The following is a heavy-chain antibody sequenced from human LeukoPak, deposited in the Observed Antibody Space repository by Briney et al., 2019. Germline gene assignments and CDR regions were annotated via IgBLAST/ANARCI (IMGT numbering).Heavy chain of an antibody. V-gene: IGHV4-34*01. J-gene: IGHJ4*02. D-gene: IGHD4-11*01. CDR3: ARGKTVTNYYDY. CDR1: GGSLSVYY. Sequence: PSETLSLTCAVYGGSLSVYYWSWIRQPPGKGLEWIGEIHHSGSTNYNPSLKSRVTISVDTSKIQFSLKMSSVTAADTAVYYCARGKTVTNYYDYWGQGTLVTVSS. CDR2: IHHSGST.